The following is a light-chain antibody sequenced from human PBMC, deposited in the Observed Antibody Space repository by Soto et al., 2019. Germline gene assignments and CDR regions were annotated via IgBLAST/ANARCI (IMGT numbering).Light chain of an antibody. CDR3: HQTYSIPIT. V-gene: IGKV1-39*01. CDR2: SAS. J-gene: IGKJ5*01. CDR1: QSISNY. Sequence: DIQMTQSPSSLSASEGDRVTITCRASQSISNYLNWYQQKPGKAPKLLIYSASTLQSGVPSRFSGSGSATDCTLTISSLQPEDFATYYCHQTYSIPITFGQGTRLEIK.